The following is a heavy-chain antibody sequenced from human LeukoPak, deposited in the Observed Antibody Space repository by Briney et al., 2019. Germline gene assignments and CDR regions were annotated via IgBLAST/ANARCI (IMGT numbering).Heavy chain of an antibody. CDR2: IKQDGSEK. CDR3: ASDFWSDQPFDY. CDR1: GFTFSSYG. D-gene: IGHD3-3*01. V-gene: IGHV3-7*01. Sequence: GGSLGLSCAASGFTFSSYGMHWVRQAPGKGLEWVANIKQDGSEKYYVDSVKGRFTISKDNAKNSLYLQMNSLRAEDTAVYYCASDFWSDQPFDYWGQGTLVTVSS. J-gene: IGHJ4*02.